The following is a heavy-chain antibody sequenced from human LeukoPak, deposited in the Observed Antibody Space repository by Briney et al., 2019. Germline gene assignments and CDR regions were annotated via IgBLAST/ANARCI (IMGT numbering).Heavy chain of an antibody. CDR1: GGTFSSYA. D-gene: IGHD3-22*01. CDR3: ARAGVWDYDDTSGYHNGAFDI. V-gene: IGHV1-69*06. Sequence: SVKVSCKASGGTFSSYAISWVRQAPGQGLEWMGGIIPIFGTANYAQKFQGRVTITADKSTSTAYMELSRLGSGDTAVYYCARAGVWDYDDTSGYHNGAFDIWGQGTMVTVSS. CDR2: IIPIFGTA. J-gene: IGHJ3*02.